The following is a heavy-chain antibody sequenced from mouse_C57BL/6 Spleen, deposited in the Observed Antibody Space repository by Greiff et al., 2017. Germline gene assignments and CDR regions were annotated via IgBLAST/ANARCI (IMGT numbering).Heavy chain of an antibody. J-gene: IGHJ2*01. CDR1: GFNIKDYY. V-gene: IGHV1-55*01. CDR3: ARFYDGYYYFDY. D-gene: IGHD2-3*01. Sequence: QVQLQQSGAELVKPGASVKLSCTASGFNIKDYYMHWVKQRTEQGLEWIGDIYPGSGSTNYNEKFKSKATLTVDTSSSTAYMQLSSLTSEDSAVYYCARFYDGYYYFDYWGQGTTLTVSS. CDR2: IYPGSGST.